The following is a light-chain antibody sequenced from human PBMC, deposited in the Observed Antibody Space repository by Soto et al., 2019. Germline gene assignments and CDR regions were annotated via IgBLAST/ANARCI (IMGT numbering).Light chain of an antibody. CDR1: QSVNSKF. CDR3: QHDDGPPFT. V-gene: IGKV3-20*01. CDR2: GVS. Sequence: EIVLTQSPGTLSLSPGERATLSCRASQSVNSKFLAWYQQKPGQAHSLLIYGVSSRATGIPDRFSGSGSGTDFTLIISRLEPEDFGVYYCQHDDGPPFTFGPGTKVDIK. J-gene: IGKJ3*01.